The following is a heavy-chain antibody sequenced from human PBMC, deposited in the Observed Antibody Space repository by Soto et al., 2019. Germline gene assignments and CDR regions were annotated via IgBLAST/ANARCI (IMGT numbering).Heavy chain of an antibody. D-gene: IGHD6-19*01. CDR3: ARAEAVAGTESQNWFDP. Sequence: SQTLSLTCAISGDSVSSNSAAWNWIRQSPSRGLEWLGRTYYRSKWYNDYAVSVKSRITINPDTSKNQFSLQLNSVTPEDTAVYYCARAEAVAGTESQNWFDPWGQGTLVTVSS. J-gene: IGHJ5*02. V-gene: IGHV6-1*01. CDR1: GDSVSSNSAA. CDR2: TYYRSKWYN.